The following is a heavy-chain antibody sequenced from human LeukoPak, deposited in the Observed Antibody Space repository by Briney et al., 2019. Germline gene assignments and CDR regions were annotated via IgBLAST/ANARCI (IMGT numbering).Heavy chain of an antibody. D-gene: IGHD3-22*01. CDR3: ARDGPYYDSSGYPVGFDY. CDR1: GFTFSSYA. V-gene: IGHV3-30-3*01. Sequence: GRSLRLSCAASGFTFSSYAMHWVRQAPGKGLEWVAVISYDGSNKYYADSVKGRFTISRDNSKNTLYLQMNSLRAEDTAVYYCARDGPYYDSSGYPVGFDYWGQGTLVTVSS. CDR2: ISYDGSNK. J-gene: IGHJ4*02.